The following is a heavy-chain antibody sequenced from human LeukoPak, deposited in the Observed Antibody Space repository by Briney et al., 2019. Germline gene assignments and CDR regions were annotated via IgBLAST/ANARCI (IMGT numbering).Heavy chain of an antibody. CDR2: ISYDGSNK. CDR1: GFTFSSYA. Sequence: GGSLRLSCAASGFTFSSYAMHWVRQAPGKGLEWVAVISYDGSNKYYADSVKGRFTISRDNSKNTLYLQMNSLRAEDTAVYYCARDRDSSGWLDYWGQGTLVTVPS. CDR3: ARDRDSSGWLDY. V-gene: IGHV3-30*04. D-gene: IGHD6-19*01. J-gene: IGHJ4*02.